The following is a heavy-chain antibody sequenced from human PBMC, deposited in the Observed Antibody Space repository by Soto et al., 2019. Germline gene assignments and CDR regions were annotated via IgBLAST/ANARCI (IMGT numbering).Heavy chain of an antibody. V-gene: IGHV4-59*08. Sequence: SETLSLTCTVSGGSISSYYWSWIRQPPGKGLEWIGYIYYSGSTNYNPSLKGRVTISVDTSKNQFSLKLSSVTAADTAVYYCARHSFGPPGYSSTWYAGMGWFDPWGQGTLVTVSS. J-gene: IGHJ5*02. CDR2: IYYSGST. D-gene: IGHD6-13*01. CDR3: ARHSFGPPGYSSTWYAGMGWFDP. CDR1: GGSISSYY.